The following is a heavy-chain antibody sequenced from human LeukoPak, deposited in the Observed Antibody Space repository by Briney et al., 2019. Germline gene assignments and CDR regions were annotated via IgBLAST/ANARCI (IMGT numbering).Heavy chain of an antibody. D-gene: IGHD3-22*01. Sequence: GGSLRLSCVVSGFTLSAHYMDWVRQAPGKGLEWVGRSTNKDNRYTTYYAASVKGRVTISRDDSKNSMHLQMNSLKIEDTAVYYCARVDRVYYGEYDYWGQGTPVTVSS. CDR1: GFTLSAHY. CDR2: STNKDNRYTT. CDR3: ARVDRVYYGEYDY. J-gene: IGHJ4*02. V-gene: IGHV3-72*01.